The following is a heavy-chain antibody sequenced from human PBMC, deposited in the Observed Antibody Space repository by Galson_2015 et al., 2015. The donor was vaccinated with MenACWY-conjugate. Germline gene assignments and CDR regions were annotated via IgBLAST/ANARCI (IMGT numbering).Heavy chain of an antibody. J-gene: IGHJ6*02. D-gene: IGHD6-19*01. V-gene: IGHV3-74*03. Sequence: SLRLSCAASGFAFSNYCMRWVRQAPGKGLECVSRICAGGISIMYGDSVRGRFTISRDDAENTLYLQMDGLRADDTAVYFCVRGSSGWRGMDIWGQGTTVTVSS. CDR1: GFAFSNYC. CDR3: VRGSSGWRGMDI. CDR2: ICAGGISI.